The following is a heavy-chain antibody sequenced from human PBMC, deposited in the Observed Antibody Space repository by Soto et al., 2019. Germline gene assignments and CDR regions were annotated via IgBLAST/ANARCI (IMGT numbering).Heavy chain of an antibody. D-gene: IGHD1-26*01. V-gene: IGHV3-74*03. Sequence: EVQLVESGGGLVQPGESLRLSCAASGFTFSYYWMHWVRQTPGKGLLWVSHIHNDGSRTTYADSVKGRFTISRDNARNTVYLQMNSLRDDDTAVYYCARGDRGAFDLWGKGTAVTVSS. CDR1: GFTFSYYW. J-gene: IGHJ3*01. CDR3: ARGDRGAFDL. CDR2: IHNDGSRT.